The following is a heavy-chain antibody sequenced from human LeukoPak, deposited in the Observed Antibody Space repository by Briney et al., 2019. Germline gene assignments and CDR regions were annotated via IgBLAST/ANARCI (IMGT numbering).Heavy chain of an antibody. CDR2: ISHSSDAI. D-gene: IGHD5-12*01. J-gene: IGHJ4*02. V-gene: IGHV3-48*02. Sequence: GGSLRLSCAASEFTFTSYELNWVRQAPGKGLEWVSYISHSSDAIYYPDSVKGRFTISRDNAKNSLYLQMNSLRDEDTAVYYCARASPSGYDYWGQGTLVTVSS. CDR1: EFTFTSYE. CDR3: ARASPSGYDY.